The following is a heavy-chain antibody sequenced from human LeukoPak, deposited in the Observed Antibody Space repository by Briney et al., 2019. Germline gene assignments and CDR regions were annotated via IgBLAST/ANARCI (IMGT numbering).Heavy chain of an antibody. J-gene: IGHJ6*02. Sequence: SQTLSPTCAISGDSVSSNSAAWNWIRQSPSRGLEWLVRTYYRSKWYNDYAVSVKSRITINPDTSKNQFSLQLSSVTPEDTAVYYCARYTITVAGFDYYYYGMDVWGQGTTVTVSS. CDR1: GDSVSSNSAA. D-gene: IGHD6-19*01. V-gene: IGHV6-1*01. CDR3: ARYTITVAGFDYYYYGMDV. CDR2: TYYRSKWYN.